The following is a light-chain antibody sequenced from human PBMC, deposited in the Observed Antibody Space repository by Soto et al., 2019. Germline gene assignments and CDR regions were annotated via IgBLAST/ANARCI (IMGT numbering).Light chain of an antibody. V-gene: IGKV3-20*01. Sequence: EIVLTQSPGTLSLSPGERATLSCRASQSVSSSYLAWYQQKPGQAPRLLIYGASSRATGIPDGFSGSGSGTDFTITISSLEPEDFAVYYCQQYGSSPPTFGQGTKVEIK. J-gene: IGKJ1*01. CDR1: QSVSSSY. CDR3: QQYGSSPPT. CDR2: GAS.